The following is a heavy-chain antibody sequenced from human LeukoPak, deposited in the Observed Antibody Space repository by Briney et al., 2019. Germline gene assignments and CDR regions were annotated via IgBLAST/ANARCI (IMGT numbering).Heavy chain of an antibody. CDR2: ISSSGSTI. V-gene: IGHV3-48*03. J-gene: IGHJ4*02. D-gene: IGHD1-26*01. CDR3: ARGKWELLTY. Sequence: GGSLRLSCGASGFTFSSYEMNWVRQAPGKGLEWVSHISSSGSTIYYADSVKGRFTISRDNAKNSLYLQMNSLRAEDTAVYYCARGKWELLTYWGQGTLVTVSS. CDR1: GFTFSSYE.